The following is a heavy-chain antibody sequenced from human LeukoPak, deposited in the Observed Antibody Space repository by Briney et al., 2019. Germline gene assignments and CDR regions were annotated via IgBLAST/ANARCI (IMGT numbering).Heavy chain of an antibody. Sequence: GGSLRLSCAASGFTFSTYSMKWVRQAPGKGLEWVSYISDSSAMYYADSVRGRFTISRENDKNSLFLQMNSLRAEDTAVYYCARGYDFWSPGYWGQGTLVTVSS. V-gene: IGHV3-48*01. CDR1: GFTFSTYS. D-gene: IGHD3-3*01. CDR3: ARGYDFWSPGY. J-gene: IGHJ4*02. CDR2: ISDSSAM.